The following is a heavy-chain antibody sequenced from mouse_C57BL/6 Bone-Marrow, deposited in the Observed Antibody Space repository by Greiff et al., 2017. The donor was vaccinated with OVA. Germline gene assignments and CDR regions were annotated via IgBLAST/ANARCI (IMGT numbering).Heavy chain of an antibody. CDR3: ASNYGSSYEGAMDY. Sequence: QVQLQQPGAELVKPGASVKLSCKASGYTFTSYWMQWVKQRPGQGLEWIGEIDPSDSYTNYNQKFKGKATLPVDTSSSTAYMQLSSLTSEDSAVYYCASNYGSSYEGAMDYWGQGTSVTVSS. V-gene: IGHV1-50*01. J-gene: IGHJ4*01. D-gene: IGHD1-1*01. CDR1: GYTFTSYW. CDR2: IDPSDSYT.